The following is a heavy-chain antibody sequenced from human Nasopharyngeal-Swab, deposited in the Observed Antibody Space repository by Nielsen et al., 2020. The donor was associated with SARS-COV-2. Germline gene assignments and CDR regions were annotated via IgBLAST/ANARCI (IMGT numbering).Heavy chain of an antibody. V-gene: IGHV1-24*01. D-gene: IGHD1-26*01. CDR3: TTVAGSYGRFDY. CDR2: FDPEDGET. CDR1: GYTLTELS. Sequence: ASVKVSCKVSGYTLTELSMHWVRQAPGKGLEWVGGFDPEDGETIYAQKFQGRVTMTEDTSTDTAYMELSSLTSEATAVYYCTTVAGSYGRFDYWGQGTLVTVSS. J-gene: IGHJ4*02.